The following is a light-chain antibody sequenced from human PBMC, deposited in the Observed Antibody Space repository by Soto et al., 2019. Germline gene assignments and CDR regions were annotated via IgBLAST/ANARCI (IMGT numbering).Light chain of an antibody. V-gene: IGKV1-5*03. CDR2: KAS. J-gene: IGKJ1*01. CDR3: QQYETYWT. Sequence: DIQMTQSPSTLSASVGDRVTITCRASQRSSYWLAWYQQKPGEAPKLLIDKASILEDGVPSRFSGSGSATEFSLTISSLQPDDFAPYYCQQYETYWTFGHGTKVEMK. CDR1: QRSSYW.